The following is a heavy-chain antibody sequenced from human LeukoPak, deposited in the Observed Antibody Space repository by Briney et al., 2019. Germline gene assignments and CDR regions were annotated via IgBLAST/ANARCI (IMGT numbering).Heavy chain of an antibody. Sequence: ETLSLTCTVSGGSISSSSYYWGWIRQPPGKGLEWVSSISSSSYIYYADSVKGRFTISRDNAKNSLYLQMNTLRAEDTAVYYCARGYSGYDTPREHWFDPWGQGTLVTVSS. CDR1: GGSISSSSYY. CDR3: ARGYSGYDTPREHWFDP. D-gene: IGHD5-12*01. V-gene: IGHV3-69-1*01. CDR2: ISSSSYI. J-gene: IGHJ5*02.